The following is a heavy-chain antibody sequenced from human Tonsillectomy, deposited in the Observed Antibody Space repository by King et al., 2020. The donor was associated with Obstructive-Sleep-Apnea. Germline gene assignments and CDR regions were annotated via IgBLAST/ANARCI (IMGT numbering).Heavy chain of an antibody. D-gene: IGHD3-3*01. CDR1: GFTFSSDS. CDR3: ARDRGSYDLWSCFDPSAD. Sequence: VQLVESGGGLVQPGGSLRLSCAASGFTFSSDSMNWVRQAPGKGLEWVSYISSSSSTIYYADSVKGRFTISRDNAKNSLYLQMNSLRAEDTAVYYCARDRGSYDLWSCFDPSADWGQGPLVTVSS. CDR2: ISSSSSTI. J-gene: IGHJ4*02. V-gene: IGHV3-48*04.